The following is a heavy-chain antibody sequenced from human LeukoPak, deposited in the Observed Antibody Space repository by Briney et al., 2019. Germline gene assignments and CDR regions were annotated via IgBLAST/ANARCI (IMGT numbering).Heavy chain of an antibody. CDR3: ARHSMLRYFDSP. D-gene: IGHD3-9*01. CDR1: GGSISSGSQY. J-gene: IGHJ5*02. CDR2: VYYTGIT. V-gene: IGHV4-39*01. Sequence: SETLSLTCIVSGGSISSGSQYWGWIRQPPGKGLEWIGSVYYTGITFSNPSPKSRITIFVDTSKNQFSLELTSVTAADTAVYYCARHSMLRYFDSPWGQGTLVTVSS.